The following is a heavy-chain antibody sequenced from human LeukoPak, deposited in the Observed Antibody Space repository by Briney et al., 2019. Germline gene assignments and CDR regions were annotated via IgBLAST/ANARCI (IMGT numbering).Heavy chain of an antibody. Sequence: ASVKVSCKASGYTFTSYGISWVRQAPGQGLEWMGWISAYNGNTNYAQKLQGRVTMTTDTSTSTAYMELRSLRSDDTAVYYCASIAAAGTEYYYYGMDVWGQGTTVTVSS. CDR3: ASIAAAGTEYYYYGMDV. CDR2: ISAYNGNT. J-gene: IGHJ6*02. CDR1: GYTFTSYG. V-gene: IGHV1-18*01. D-gene: IGHD6-13*01.